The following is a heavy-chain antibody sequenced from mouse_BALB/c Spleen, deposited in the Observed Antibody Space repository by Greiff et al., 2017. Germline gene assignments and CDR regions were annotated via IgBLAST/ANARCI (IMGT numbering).Heavy chain of an antibody. CDR1: GYTFTSYV. Sequence: VQLKESGPELVKPGASVKMSCKASGYTFTSYVMHWVKQKPGQGLEWIGYINPYNDGTKYNEKFKGKATLTSDKSSSTAYMELSSLTSEDSAVYYCARPYYYGSREGAMDYWGQGTSVTVSS. CDR3: ARPYYYGSREGAMDY. J-gene: IGHJ4*01. V-gene: IGHV1-14*01. D-gene: IGHD1-1*01. CDR2: INPYNDGT.